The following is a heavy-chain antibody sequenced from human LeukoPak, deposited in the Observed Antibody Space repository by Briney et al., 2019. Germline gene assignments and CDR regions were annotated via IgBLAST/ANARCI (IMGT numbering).Heavy chain of an antibody. CDR3: AKRGSGSRGDFDY. Sequence: SETLSLTCTVSGGSISSTHYYWGWVRQPPGKGLEWIGSIFYSGSTNYNPSLKSRVTISVDTSKNQFSLKLSTVTAADTAVYYCAKRGSGSRGDFDYWGQGTLVTVSS. CDR1: GGSISSTHYY. J-gene: IGHJ4*02. D-gene: IGHD2-15*01. CDR2: IFYSGST. V-gene: IGHV4-39*01.